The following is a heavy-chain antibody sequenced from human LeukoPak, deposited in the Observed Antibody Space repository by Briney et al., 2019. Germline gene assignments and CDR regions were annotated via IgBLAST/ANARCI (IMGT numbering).Heavy chain of an antibody. Sequence: SQTLSLTCTVSGGSITNGGYYWRWIRQPAGKGLEWIGRIYTTGSTNYNPSLKSRVTIPLDTSKNQFSLKLSSVSAEDTALYYCARERLGGSYYRPVEYWGQGTLVTVSS. D-gene: IGHD1-26*01. CDR2: IYTTGST. CDR1: GGSITNGGYY. V-gene: IGHV4-61*02. CDR3: ARERLGGSYYRPVEY. J-gene: IGHJ4*02.